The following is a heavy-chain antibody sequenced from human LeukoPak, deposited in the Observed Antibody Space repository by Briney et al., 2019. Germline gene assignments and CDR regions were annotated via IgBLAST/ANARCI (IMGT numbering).Heavy chain of an antibody. D-gene: IGHD3-22*01. CDR2: IDPGDSET. V-gene: IGHV5-51*01. CDR1: GYIFTTYW. J-gene: IGHJ4*02. Sequence: GESLKISCKGSGYIFTTYWIGWVRQMPGKCLEWMGLIDPGDSETRYSPSFQGQVTISADRSISTAYLQWSSLKASDTAMYYCASHGISRGYHYWGQGTLVTVSS. CDR3: ASHGISRGYHY.